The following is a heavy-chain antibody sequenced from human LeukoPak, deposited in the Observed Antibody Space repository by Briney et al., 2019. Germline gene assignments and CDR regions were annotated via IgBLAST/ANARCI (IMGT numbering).Heavy chain of an antibody. CDR3: ARDRTEGDY. J-gene: IGHJ4*02. Sequence: ASVKVSCKASGYTFTNYYMHWVRQAPGQGLEWMGLINPTGTGTNYAQKFQGRVTMTRDTSISTAYMELSRLRSDDTAVYYCARDRTEGDYWGQGTLVTVSS. CDR1: GYTFTNYY. D-gene: IGHD1-1*01. CDR2: INPTGTGT. V-gene: IGHV1-2*02.